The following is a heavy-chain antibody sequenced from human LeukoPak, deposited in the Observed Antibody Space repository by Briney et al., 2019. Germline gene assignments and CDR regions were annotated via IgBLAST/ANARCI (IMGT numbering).Heavy chain of an antibody. CDR1: GFTFSSYA. CDR3: ARDSGGYYFDY. CDR2: ISSSSYI. J-gene: IGHJ4*02. V-gene: IGHV3-21*01. Sequence: PGGSLRLSCAASGFTFSSYAMSWVRQAPGKGLEWVSSISSSSYIYYADSVKGRFTISRDNAKNSLYLQMNSLRAEDTAVYYCARDSGGYYFDYWGQGTLVTVSS.